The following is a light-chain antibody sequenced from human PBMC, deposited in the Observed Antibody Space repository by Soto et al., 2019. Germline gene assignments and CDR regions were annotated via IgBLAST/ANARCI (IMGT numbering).Light chain of an antibody. J-gene: IGLJ1*01. CDR3: QSYDSSLSASYV. CDR2: EVI. Sequence: QSALTQPRSVSGSPGQSVTISCTGTSSDVGGYNSVSWYQQHPGKAPKLMIYEVINRPSGVSNRFSGSKSGTSASLAITGLQAEDEADYYCQSYDSSLSASYVFGGGTKVTVL. CDR1: SSDVGGYNS. V-gene: IGLV2-11*01.